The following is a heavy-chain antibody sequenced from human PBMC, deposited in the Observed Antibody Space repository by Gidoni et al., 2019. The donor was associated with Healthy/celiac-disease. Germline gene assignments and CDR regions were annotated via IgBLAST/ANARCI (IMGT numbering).Heavy chain of an antibody. Sequence: GGVVQPGRSLRLSCAASGFTFSSYGMHWVRQAPGKGLEWVAVIWYDGSNKYYADSVKGRFTISRDNSKNTLYLQMNSLRAEDTAVYYCARDGVDTAMALDYWGQGTLVTVSS. CDR2: IWYDGSNK. D-gene: IGHD5-18*01. CDR3: ARDGVDTAMALDY. V-gene: IGHV3-33*01. CDR1: GFTFSSYG. J-gene: IGHJ4*02.